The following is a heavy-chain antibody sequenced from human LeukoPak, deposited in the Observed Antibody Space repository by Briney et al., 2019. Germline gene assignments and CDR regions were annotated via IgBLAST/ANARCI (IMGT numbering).Heavy chain of an antibody. Sequence: SGPTLVKPTQTLTLTCTFSGFSLSTSGMAVGWIRQPPGKALEWLALIFWDGDKRYRPALKSRLTITKDTSKNQVVLTMTNIDPVDTATYYCAPLKGDIVVDSHWGQGTLVTVSS. V-gene: IGHV2-5*02. CDR2: IFWDGDK. CDR1: GFSLSTSGMA. D-gene: IGHD3-22*01. CDR3: APLKGDIVVDSH. J-gene: IGHJ4*02.